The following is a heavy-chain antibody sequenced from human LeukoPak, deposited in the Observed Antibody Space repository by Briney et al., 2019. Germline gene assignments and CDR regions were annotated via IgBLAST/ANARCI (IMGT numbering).Heavy chain of an antibody. D-gene: IGHD5-12*01. Sequence: SETLSLTCAVYGGSFSGYYWSWIRQPPGKGLEWIGEINHSGSTNYNPSLKSRVTISVDTSKNQFSLKLSPVTAADTAVYYCARGRDGYNPRTLRNWFDPWGQGTLVTVSS. CDR2: INHSGST. CDR3: ARGRDGYNPRTLRNWFDP. J-gene: IGHJ5*02. V-gene: IGHV4-34*01. CDR1: GGSFSGYY.